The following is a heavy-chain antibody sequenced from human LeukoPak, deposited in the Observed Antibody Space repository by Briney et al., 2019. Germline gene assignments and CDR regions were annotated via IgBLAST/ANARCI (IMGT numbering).Heavy chain of an antibody. CDR2: INPNSGGT. D-gene: IGHD3-22*01. J-gene: IGHJ4*02. Sequence: ASVKVSCKASGYTFTGYYMHWVRQAPGQGLEWMGWINPNSGGTNYAQKFQGRVTMTRDTSISTAYMELSRLRSDDTAVYYCASTSYDSSVRGAESDYWAREPWSPSPQ. V-gene: IGHV1-2*02. CDR1: GYTFTGYY. CDR3: ASTSYDSSVRGAESDY.